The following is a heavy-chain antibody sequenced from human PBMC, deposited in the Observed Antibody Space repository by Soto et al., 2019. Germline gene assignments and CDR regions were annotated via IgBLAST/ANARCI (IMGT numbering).Heavy chain of an antibody. CDR2: IKSKSDGGTT. V-gene: IGHV3-15*01. CDR3: TTGSGCRDC. D-gene: IGHD6-19*01. CDR1: GFAFADAW. J-gene: IGHJ4*02. Sequence: EVQLVESGGGLVEPGGSLRLSCAASGFAFADAWMSWVRQAPGKGLEWVGLIKSKSDGGTTDFAAPVKGRFTISRDDSQNTHYLQMNSVKNEDTAIYYCTTGSGCRDCWGQGTLVTVSS.